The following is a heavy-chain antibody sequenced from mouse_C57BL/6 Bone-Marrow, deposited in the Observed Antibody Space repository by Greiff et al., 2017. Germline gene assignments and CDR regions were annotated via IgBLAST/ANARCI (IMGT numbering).Heavy chain of an antibody. CDR1: GYTFTSYW. Sequence: VQLQQPGAELVRPGSSVKLSCKASGYTFTSYWMEWVKQRPGQGLEWIGNIYPSDGGTHYNQKFKDKATLTVDKSSSTAYMQLSSLTSEDSVDYNCKSEVEKDYGFAYWGQGTLVTVSA. J-gene: IGHJ3*01. CDR3: KSEVEKDYGFAY. D-gene: IGHD2-4*01. CDR2: IYPSDGGT. V-gene: IGHV1-61*01.